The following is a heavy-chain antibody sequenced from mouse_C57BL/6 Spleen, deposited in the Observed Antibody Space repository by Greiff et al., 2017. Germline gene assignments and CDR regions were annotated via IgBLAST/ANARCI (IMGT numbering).Heavy chain of an antibody. Sequence: VQLQQSGAELVRPGASVKLSCTASGFTIKDDYMHWVKQRPEQGLEWIGWIDPENGDTEYASKFQGKATITADTSSNTAYLQLSSLTSEDTAGYSCTTSYYGSRGGAGFAYWGQGTLVTVSA. V-gene: IGHV14-4*01. CDR3: TTSYYGSRGGAGFAY. J-gene: IGHJ3*01. D-gene: IGHD1-1*01. CDR1: GFTIKDDY. CDR2: IDPENGDT.